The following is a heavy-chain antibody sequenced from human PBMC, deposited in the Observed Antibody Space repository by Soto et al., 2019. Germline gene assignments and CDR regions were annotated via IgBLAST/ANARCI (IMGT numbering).Heavy chain of an antibody. Sequence: SETLSLTCSVSGGSISGSYWSWIRQSPGKGLEWLGYVYYTGSTNYSPSLRSRVSISVDTSKNEFSLRLSSVTAADTAVYFCARSVAVPGAHIDYWGQGTPVTVSS. CDR1: GGSISGSY. D-gene: IGHD6-19*01. V-gene: IGHV4-59*01. CDR2: VYYTGST. J-gene: IGHJ4*02. CDR3: ARSVAVPGAHIDY.